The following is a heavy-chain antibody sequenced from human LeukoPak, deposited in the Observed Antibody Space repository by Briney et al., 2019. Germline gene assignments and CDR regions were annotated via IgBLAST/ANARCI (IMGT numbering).Heavy chain of an antibody. J-gene: IGHJ4*02. D-gene: IGHD1-7*01. CDR2: IRYDGSNK. CDR1: GFTFSGYG. CDR3: AKEGKTRNWNYYQAKPIY. V-gene: IGHV3-30*02. Sequence: GGSLRLSCAASGFTFSGYGMHWVRQAPGKGLEWVAFIRYDGSNKYYADSVKGRFTISRDNSKNTLYLQMNSLRAEDTAVYYCAKEGKTRNWNYYQAKPIYWGQGTLVTVSS.